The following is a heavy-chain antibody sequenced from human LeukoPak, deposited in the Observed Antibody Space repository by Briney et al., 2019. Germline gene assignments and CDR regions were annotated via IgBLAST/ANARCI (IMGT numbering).Heavy chain of an antibody. CDR3: AIPHSSGYFDY. J-gene: IGHJ4*02. D-gene: IGHD3-22*01. CDR1: GGSISSYY. V-gene: IGHV4-59*01. Sequence: SETLSLTCTVSGGSISSYYWSWIRQPPGKGLEWIGYIYYSGSTNYNPSLKSRVTISVDTSKNQFSLKLSSVTAADTAVYYCAIPHSSGYFDYWGQGTLVTVSS. CDR2: IYYSGST.